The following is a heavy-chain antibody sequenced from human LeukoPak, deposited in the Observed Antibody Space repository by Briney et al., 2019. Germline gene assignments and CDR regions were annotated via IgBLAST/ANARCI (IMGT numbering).Heavy chain of an antibody. CDR2: IYYSGST. V-gene: IGHV4-59*01. CDR1: GGSISSYC. CDR3: ASYCDGSGSYYFDY. J-gene: IGHJ4*02. D-gene: IGHD3-10*01. Sequence: PGTLSPPCSVLGGSISSYCWGWIRQPPGKGLGGIGYIYYSGSTHYNPSLKRRVTISVQTSKKQFSLTLSAVTAADTAVYYCASYCDGSGSYYFDYWGQGTLVTVSS.